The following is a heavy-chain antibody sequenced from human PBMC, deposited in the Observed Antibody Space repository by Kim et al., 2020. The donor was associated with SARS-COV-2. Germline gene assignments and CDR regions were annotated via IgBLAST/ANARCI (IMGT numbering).Heavy chain of an antibody. CDR2: INHSGRT. CDR1: GGSFSGYY. V-gene: IGHV4-34*01. J-gene: IGHJ4*02. D-gene: IGHD3-22*01. CDR3: ARGNYDSSGYHTFDY. Sequence: SETLSLTCAVYGGSFSGYYWNWIRQPPGKGLEWIGEINHSGRTNYNPSLKSRVTISVDTSKNQFSLKLSSVTAADTAVYYCARGNYDSSGYHTFDYWGQG.